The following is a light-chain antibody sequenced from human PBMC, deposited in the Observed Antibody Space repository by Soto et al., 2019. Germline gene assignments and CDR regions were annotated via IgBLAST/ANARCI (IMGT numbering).Light chain of an antibody. CDR2: DAY. Sequence: MTQSPSSLSASVGDRVTITCRASQSISSYLNWYQQKPGQAPRLLIYDAYNRATGIPPRFSGSGSGTEFTLTISSLQSEDFVVYYCQQYNNWPITFGQGTRLEIK. V-gene: IGKV3D-15*01. CDR1: QSISSY. J-gene: IGKJ5*01. CDR3: QQYNNWPIT.